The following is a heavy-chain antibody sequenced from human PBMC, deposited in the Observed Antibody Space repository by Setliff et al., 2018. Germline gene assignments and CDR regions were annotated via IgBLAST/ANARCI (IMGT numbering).Heavy chain of an antibody. J-gene: IGHJ6*02. CDR1: GGSTSNSDYY. V-gene: IGHV4-39*07. CDR3: ARVAGGDWKKRGMDV. D-gene: IGHD1-1*01. CDR2: IYHSGGT. Sequence: SETLSLTCSVSGGSTSNSDYYWGWIRQPPGKGLEWIGSIYHSGGTYYNPFLKSRVTISVDTSKNQFSLKLSSVTAADTAVYYCARVAGGDWKKRGMDVWGQGTTVTVSS.